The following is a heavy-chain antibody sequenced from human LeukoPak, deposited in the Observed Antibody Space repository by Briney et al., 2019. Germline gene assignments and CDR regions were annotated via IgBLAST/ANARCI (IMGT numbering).Heavy chain of an antibody. CDR3: AKRYYDSSGYRWFDY. D-gene: IGHD3-22*01. CDR1: GFTFSSYA. V-gene: IGHV3-23*01. Sequence: PGASLRLSCAASGFTFSSYAMSWVRQAPGKGLEWVSTISGISGSTYYADSVKGRFTIYRDNSKNTLYLQMNSLRAEDTAVYYCAKRYYDSSGYRWFDYWGQGTLVTVSS. J-gene: IGHJ4*02. CDR2: ISGISGST.